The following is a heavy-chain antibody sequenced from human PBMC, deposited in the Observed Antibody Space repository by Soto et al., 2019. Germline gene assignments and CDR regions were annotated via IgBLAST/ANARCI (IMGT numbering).Heavy chain of an antibody. CDR1: GYTLTELS. D-gene: IGHD2-21*02. J-gene: IGHJ4*02. Sequence: ASVKVSCKVSGYTLTELSMHWVRQAPGKGLEWMGGFDPEDGETIYAQKFQGRVTMTRDTSASTAYMELSSLRSEDTAVYYCARDGPCGGDCYSGFADYWGQGTLVTVSS. CDR3: ARDGPCGGDCYSGFADY. V-gene: IGHV1-24*01. CDR2: FDPEDGET.